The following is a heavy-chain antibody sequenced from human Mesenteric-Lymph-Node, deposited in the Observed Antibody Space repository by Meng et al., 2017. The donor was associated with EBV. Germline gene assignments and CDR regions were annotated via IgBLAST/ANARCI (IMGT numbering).Heavy chain of an antibody. J-gene: IGHJ4*02. CDR3: AREVRGVNTGWKPFFDY. V-gene: IGHV4-39*07. Sequence: QGQVQESGPGLVQPSETLSLTCTVSGASISSRSYYWGWIRQPPGKGLEWIGSMHYSGPNDYNPSLKTRVTISVDTSKNQFSLRLTSVSAADTALYFCAREVRGVNTGWKPFFDYWGQGALVTVSS. CDR2: MHYSGPN. CDR1: GASISSRSYY. D-gene: IGHD3-10*01.